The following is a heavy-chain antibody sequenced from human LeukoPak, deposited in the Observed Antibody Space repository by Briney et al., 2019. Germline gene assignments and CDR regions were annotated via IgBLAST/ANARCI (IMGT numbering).Heavy chain of an antibody. D-gene: IGHD1-20*01. Sequence: ASVKVSCKASGYTFTDYYINWVRQAPGQGLEWMGWMSPDSGDTGYAHKFQGRVTITRNTSITTAYMELRSLTFEDTAVYYCAKPPNWNAVYYYMDVWGKGTTVTVSS. J-gene: IGHJ6*03. CDR2: MSPDSGDT. CDR3: AKPPNWNAVYYYMDV. CDR1: GYTFTDYY. V-gene: IGHV1-8*03.